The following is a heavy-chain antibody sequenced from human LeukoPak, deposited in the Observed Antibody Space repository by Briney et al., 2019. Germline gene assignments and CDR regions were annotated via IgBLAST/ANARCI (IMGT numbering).Heavy chain of an antibody. Sequence: GGSLRLSCAVSGFTFSSYAMHWVRQAPGKGLEWVAVISYDGSNKYYADSVKGRFTISRDNSKNTLYLQMDSLRAEDTAVYYCARGGGHQDYGDAFDIWGQGTMVTVSS. CDR1: GFTFSSYA. D-gene: IGHD4-17*01. CDR2: ISYDGSNK. CDR3: ARGGGHQDYGDAFDI. V-gene: IGHV3-30-3*01. J-gene: IGHJ3*02.